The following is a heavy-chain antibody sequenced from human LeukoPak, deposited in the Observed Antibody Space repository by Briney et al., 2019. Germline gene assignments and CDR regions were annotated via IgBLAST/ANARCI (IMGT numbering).Heavy chain of an antibody. D-gene: IGHD2-21*02. J-gene: IGHJ1*01. CDR2: ISGSGGST. Sequence: GGSLRLSCAASGFTFSSYAMSWVRQAPGKGLEWVSAISGSGGSTYYADSVKGRFTISRDNSKNTLYLQMNSLRAEDTAVYCCAKDREVVTAATIAEYFQHWGQGTLVTVSS. CDR1: GFTFSSYA. V-gene: IGHV3-23*01. CDR3: AKDREVVTAATIAEYFQH.